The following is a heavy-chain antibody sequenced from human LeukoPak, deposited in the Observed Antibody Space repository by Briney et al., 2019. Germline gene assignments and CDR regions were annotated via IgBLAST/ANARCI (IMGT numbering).Heavy chain of an antibody. CDR1: GFTFSDYW. CDR2: IKQDGSDK. J-gene: IGHJ4*02. V-gene: IGHV3-7*01. D-gene: IGHD1-26*01. Sequence: GESLRLSCVASGFTFSDYWMTWARQAPGKGLEWVANIKQDGSDKKYVDSVKGRFTISRDNAKNSLYLQMDSLRDEDTAVYYCARGGGDYWGQGTLVTLTS. CDR3: ARGGGDY.